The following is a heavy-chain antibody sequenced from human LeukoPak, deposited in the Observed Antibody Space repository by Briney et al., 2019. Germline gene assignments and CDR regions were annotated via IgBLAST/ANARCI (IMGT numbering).Heavy chain of an antibody. V-gene: IGHV3-30*18. CDR1: GFTFSSYG. D-gene: IGHD5-12*01. J-gene: IGHJ5*02. Sequence: GRSLRLSCAASGFTFSSYGMHWVRQAPGKGLEWVAVISYDGSHKYSADSVKGRFTISRDNSKNTLYLQMNSLTIEDTALYYCAKDRGYEVVFDPWGQGTLVAVSS. CDR3: AKDRGYEVVFDP. CDR2: ISYDGSHK.